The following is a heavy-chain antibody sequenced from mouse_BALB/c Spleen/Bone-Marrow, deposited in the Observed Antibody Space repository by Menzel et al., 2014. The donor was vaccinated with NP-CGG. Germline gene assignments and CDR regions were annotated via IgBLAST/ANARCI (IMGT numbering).Heavy chain of an antibody. CDR3: ARDYGNGPWFAS. V-gene: IGHV14-3*02. CDR2: IDPANGNT. Sequence: EVKVVESGAELVKPGASVKLSCTPSGFNIKDTHMHWVKQSPEQGLEWIGRIDPANGNTKYDPNFQGKATITADTSSNTPYLQLSSLTSEDTAVYYCARDYGNGPWFASWGQGTLVTVS. J-gene: IGHJ3*01. CDR1: GFNIKDTH. D-gene: IGHD1-1*01.